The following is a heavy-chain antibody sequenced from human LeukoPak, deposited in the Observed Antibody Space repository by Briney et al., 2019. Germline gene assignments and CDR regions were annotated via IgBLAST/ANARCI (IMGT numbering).Heavy chain of an antibody. Sequence: GGSLRLSRAASGFTFSSCAMSWVRQAPGKGLEWVSAISGSGGSTYYADSVKGRFTISRDNSKNTLYLQMNSLRAEDTAVYYRAKDMTMIVVVTLFDYWGQGTLVTVSS. CDR2: ISGSGGST. CDR1: GFTFSSCA. V-gene: IGHV3-23*01. CDR3: AKDMTMIVVVTLFDY. J-gene: IGHJ4*02. D-gene: IGHD3-22*01.